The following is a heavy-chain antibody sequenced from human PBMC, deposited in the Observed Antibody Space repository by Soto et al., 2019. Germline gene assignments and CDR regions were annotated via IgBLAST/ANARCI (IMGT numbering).Heavy chain of an antibody. J-gene: IGHJ6*02. Sequence: GESLKISCKGSGYSFTSYWISWVRQMPGKGLEWMGRIDPSDSYTNYSPSFQGHVTIPADKSISTAYLQWSSLKASDTAMYYCAREGNLEYSSSSSRYYYYYYGMDVWGQGTTVTVSS. CDR2: IDPSDSYT. CDR1: GYSFTSYW. V-gene: IGHV5-10-1*01. CDR3: AREGNLEYSSSSSRYYYYYYGMDV. D-gene: IGHD6-6*01.